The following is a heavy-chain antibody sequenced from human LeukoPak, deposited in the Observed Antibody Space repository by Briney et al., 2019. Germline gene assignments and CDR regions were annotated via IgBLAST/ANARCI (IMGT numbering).Heavy chain of an antibody. CDR1: GGTFSSYA. Sequence: SVKVSCKASGGTFSSYAISWVRQAPGQGVEWMGGIIPIFGTASYAQKFQGRVTITADKSTSTAYMELSSLRSEDTAVYYCARSSIIAAAGPYYFDYWGQGTLVTVSS. V-gene: IGHV1-69*06. CDR2: IIPIFGTA. J-gene: IGHJ4*02. CDR3: ARSSIIAAAGPYYFDY. D-gene: IGHD6-13*01.